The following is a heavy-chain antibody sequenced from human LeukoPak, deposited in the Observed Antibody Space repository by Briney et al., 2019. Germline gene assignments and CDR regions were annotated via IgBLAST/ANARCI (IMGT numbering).Heavy chain of an antibody. CDR2: IYHSGST. D-gene: IGHD2-2*01. CDR1: GGSISSGGYS. J-gene: IGHJ3*02. Sequence: SQTPSLTCAVSGGSISSGGYSWSWIRQPPGKGLEWIGYIYHSGSTYYNPSLKSRVTISVDRSKNQFSLKLSSVTAADTAVYYCASSSSRKQSDAFDIWGQGTMVTVSS. V-gene: IGHV4-30-2*01. CDR3: ASSSSRKQSDAFDI.